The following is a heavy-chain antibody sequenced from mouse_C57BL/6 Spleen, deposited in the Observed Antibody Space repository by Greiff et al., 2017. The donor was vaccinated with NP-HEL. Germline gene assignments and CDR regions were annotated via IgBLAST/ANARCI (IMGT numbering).Heavy chain of an antibody. CDR3: GREDLFAY. J-gene: IGHJ3*01. Sequence: VQLQQSGAELVKPGASVKISCKASGYSFSSYRMNWVKQRPGKGLEWIGEIYPGDGATNYNGKFKGKATLTADKSSSTAYMQLSSLTSEESAVYYCGREDLFAYWGQGTLVTVSA. CDR1: GYSFSSYR. CDR2: IYPGDGAT. V-gene: IGHV1-80*01.